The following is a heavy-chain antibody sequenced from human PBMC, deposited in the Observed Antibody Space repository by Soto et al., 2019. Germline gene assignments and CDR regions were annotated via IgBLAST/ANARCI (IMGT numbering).Heavy chain of an antibody. V-gene: IGHV3-23*01. CDR2: ISGSGGST. CDR3: VKDGSVAGVYYGMDV. J-gene: IGHJ6*02. CDR1: GFTFSNYA. D-gene: IGHD6-19*01. Sequence: EVQLLESGGGLVQPGGSLRLSCAASGFTFSNYAMSWVRQAPGKGLEWVSAISGSGGSTYYADSMKGRFTISRDNSKNTLYLQMNSLRAEDTAVYYCVKDGSVAGVYYGMDVWGQGTTVTVSS.